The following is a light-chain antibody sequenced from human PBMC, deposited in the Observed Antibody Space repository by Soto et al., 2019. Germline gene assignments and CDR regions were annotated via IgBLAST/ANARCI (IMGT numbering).Light chain of an antibody. CDR2: GAS. CDR1: QSISSSY. CDR3: QQYGSSRFT. Sequence: EIVLTQSPCTLSLSPGERATLSCRASQSISSSYLAWYQQKPGQAPRLLVYGASSRATGIPDRFSGSGSGTDFTLTISRLEPEDFAVYYCQQYGSSRFTFGPGTKVD. J-gene: IGKJ3*01. V-gene: IGKV3-20*01.